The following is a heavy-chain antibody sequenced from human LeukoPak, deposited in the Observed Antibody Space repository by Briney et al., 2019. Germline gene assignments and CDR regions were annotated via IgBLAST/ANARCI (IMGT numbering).Heavy chain of an antibody. V-gene: IGHV3-48*04. D-gene: IGHD1-26*01. Sequence: GGSLRLSCAASGFTFSSYSMNWVRQAPGKGLEWVSYISSSSSTIYYADSVKGRFTISRDNAKNSLYLQMNSLRAEDTAVYYCARDKGGSYAGNFDYWGQGTLVTVTS. CDR1: GFTFSSYS. CDR2: ISSSSSTI. J-gene: IGHJ4*02. CDR3: ARDKGGSYAGNFDY.